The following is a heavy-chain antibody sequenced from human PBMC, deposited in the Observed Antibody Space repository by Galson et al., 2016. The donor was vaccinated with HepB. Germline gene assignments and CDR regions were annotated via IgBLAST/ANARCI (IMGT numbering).Heavy chain of an antibody. Sequence: SLRLSCAASGFSFHRFGMHWVRQAPGKRLEWVAVIWYDGSESEYLDSVQGRFTVSGDNSKKTLYLQMDSLRNDDTAVYYCARGKGADYKDAFELWGQGTRVTVSS. CDR1: GFSFHRFG. J-gene: IGHJ3*01. CDR3: ARGKGADYKDAFEL. D-gene: IGHD4-11*01. V-gene: IGHV3-33*01. CDR2: IWYDGSES.